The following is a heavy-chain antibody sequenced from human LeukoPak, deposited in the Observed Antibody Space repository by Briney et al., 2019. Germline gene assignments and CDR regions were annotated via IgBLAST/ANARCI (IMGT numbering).Heavy chain of an antibody. CDR1: GLTVSSNY. J-gene: IGHJ6*02. D-gene: IGHD1-26*01. Sequence: GGSLRLSCAASGLTVSSNYMSWVCQGPGKGLEWVSVIYSGGDTYYADSVKGRFTISRDNSKNTLYLQMNSPRAEDTAVYYCAREPKRASGYYGMDVWGQGTTVTVSS. CDR2: IYSGGDT. V-gene: IGHV3-66*01. CDR3: AREPKRASGYYGMDV.